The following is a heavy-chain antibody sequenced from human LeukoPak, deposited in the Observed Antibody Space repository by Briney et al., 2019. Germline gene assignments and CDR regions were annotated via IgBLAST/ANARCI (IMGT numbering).Heavy chain of an antibody. J-gene: IGHJ4*02. Sequence: GGSLRLSCAASGFTFTTSAMSWVRQAPGKGLEWVSGINGGGAYYADSVKGRFTISRDNSKNTLYLQMNSLRAEDTAVYYCAKVRVPGIAAAGDFDYWGQGTLVTVSS. V-gene: IGHV3-23*01. CDR3: AKVRVPGIAAAGDFDY. CDR2: INGGGA. D-gene: IGHD6-13*01. CDR1: GFTFTTSA.